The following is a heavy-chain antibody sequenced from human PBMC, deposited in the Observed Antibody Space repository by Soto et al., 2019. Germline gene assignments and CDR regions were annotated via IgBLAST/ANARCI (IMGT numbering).Heavy chain of an antibody. V-gene: IGHV1-69*01. J-gene: IGHJ4*02. CDR1: GGTFSSYA. D-gene: IGHD2-21*01. Sequence: QVQLVQSGAEVKKPGSSVKVSCKASGGTFSSYAISWVRQAPGQGLEWMGGIIPIFGTANYAQKFQGRVKITATESRSKAYMELSSLRSEHTAVYYGASTCGGYTTKKDCDYWGQGTLVTVSS. CDR2: IIPIFGTA. CDR3: ASTCGGYTTKKDCDY.